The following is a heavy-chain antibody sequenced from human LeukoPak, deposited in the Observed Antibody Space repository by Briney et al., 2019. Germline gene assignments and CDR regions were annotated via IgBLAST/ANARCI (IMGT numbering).Heavy chain of an antibody. D-gene: IGHD1-26*01. CDR2: INHSGST. J-gene: IGHJ6*03. V-gene: IGHV4-34*01. CDR1: GGSFSDYY. Sequence: SETLSLTCAVYGGSFSDYYWSWIRQPPGKGLEWIGEINHSGSTNYNPSLKSRVTISVDTSKNQFSLKLSSVTAADTAVYYCARVGGGYHYYYMDVWGKGTTVTVSS. CDR3: ARVGGGYHYYYMDV.